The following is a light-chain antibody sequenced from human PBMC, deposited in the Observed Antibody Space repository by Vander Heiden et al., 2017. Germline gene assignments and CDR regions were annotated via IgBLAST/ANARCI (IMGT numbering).Light chain of an antibody. CDR2: GAS. CDR3: QQYHNWPIT. Sequence: EIVMTQSPDPLSVSPGERATLSCRASQSISGNLAWYQEKPGQGPRLLIYGASTRATGVPARFSGSGSGTEFTLTISSLQSEDFAVYFCQQYHNWPITFGQGTRLEIK. V-gene: IGKV3-15*01. J-gene: IGKJ5*01. CDR1: QSISGN.